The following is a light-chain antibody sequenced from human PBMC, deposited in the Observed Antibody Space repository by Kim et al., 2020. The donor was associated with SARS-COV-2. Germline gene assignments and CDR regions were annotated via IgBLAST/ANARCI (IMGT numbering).Light chain of an antibody. CDR1: KMGSSN. V-gene: IGKV3-15*01. CDR3: QQYNNWPPWT. CDR2: GAS. J-gene: IGKJ1*01. Sequence: PGERAPPSGRARKMGSSNLACYQQKPGQAPRLLIYGASTRATGTPPRFSGSGAVTEFTLTTSSLQSEDFSVYYCQQYNNWPPWTFGQGTKVDIK.